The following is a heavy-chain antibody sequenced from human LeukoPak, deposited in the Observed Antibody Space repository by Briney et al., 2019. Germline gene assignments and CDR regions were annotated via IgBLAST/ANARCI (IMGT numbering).Heavy chain of an antibody. CDR2: INTYNGNT. V-gene: IGHV1-8*02. Sequence: ASVKVSCKTSGYTFTTYNLGISWVRQAPGQGHEWMGWINTYNGNTGYAQKFQGRVTMTRNTSINTAYMELSSLRSEDTAIYYCARVNNWFDPWGQGTLVTVSS. CDR3: ARVNNWFDP. J-gene: IGHJ5*02. CDR1: GYTFTTYN.